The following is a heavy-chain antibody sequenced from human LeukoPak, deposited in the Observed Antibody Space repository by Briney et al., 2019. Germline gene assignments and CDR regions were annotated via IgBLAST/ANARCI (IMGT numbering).Heavy chain of an antibody. D-gene: IGHD5-18*01. J-gene: IGHJ4*02. CDR2: ISWNSGII. V-gene: IGHV3-9*01. CDR3: AKVQGYSYGYFDY. Sequence: GRPLRLSCAASGFTFDDYAMYWVRQAPGKGLEWVSGISWNSGIIGYADSVKGRFTISRDNAKNSLYLQMNSLRAEDTALYYCAKVQGYSYGYFDYWGQGTLVTVSS. CDR1: GFTFDDYA.